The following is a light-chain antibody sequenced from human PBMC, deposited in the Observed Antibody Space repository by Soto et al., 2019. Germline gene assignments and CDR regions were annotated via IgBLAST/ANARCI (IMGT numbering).Light chain of an antibody. J-gene: IGLJ2*01. CDR2: DNS. CDR3: QSYDTSLSGSV. V-gene: IGLV1-40*01. Sequence: QSVLTQPPSVSGAPGQRVTISCTGSSSNIGAGYNVHWYQHLPGTAPKLLIYDNSNRASGVPDRFSGSKSGTSASLAITGLQAEDESDYYCQSYDTSLSGSVFGGGTKLTVL. CDR1: SSNIGAGYN.